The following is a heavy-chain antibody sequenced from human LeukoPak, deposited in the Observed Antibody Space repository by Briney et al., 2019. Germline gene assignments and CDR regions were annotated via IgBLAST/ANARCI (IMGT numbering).Heavy chain of an antibody. CDR2: ISNTGMTT. J-gene: IGHJ4*02. Sequence: PGGSLRLSCAASGFTFSSHTMNWVRQAPGKGLEWVSYISNTGMTTHYADSVKGRFTISRDNAKNSLYLQMNSLRDEDTAVYYCARDLTSVPTRWGQGTLVTVSS. CDR1: GFTFSSHT. CDR3: ARDLTSVPTR. V-gene: IGHV3-48*02. D-gene: IGHD4-17*01.